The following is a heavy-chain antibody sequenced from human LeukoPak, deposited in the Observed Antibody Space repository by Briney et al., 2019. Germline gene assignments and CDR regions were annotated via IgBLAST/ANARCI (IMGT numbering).Heavy chain of an antibody. D-gene: IGHD5-18*01. V-gene: IGHV4-39*01. CDR1: GGSISGSSYY. Sequence: SETLSLTYTVSGGSISGSSYYWGWIRQPPGKGLEWIGSIYYSGSTYYSPSLESRFTISVDTSKNQFSLKLTSVTAADTAVYYCARLSGLRGYGDYWGQGTLVTVSS. CDR2: IYYSGST. CDR3: ARLSGLRGYGDY. J-gene: IGHJ4*02.